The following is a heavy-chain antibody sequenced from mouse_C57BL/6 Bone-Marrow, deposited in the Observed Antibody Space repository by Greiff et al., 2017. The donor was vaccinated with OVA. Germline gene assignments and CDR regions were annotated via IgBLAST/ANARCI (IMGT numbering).Heavy chain of an antibody. D-gene: IGHD1-2*01. Sequence: EVKLMESGGGLVQPKGSLKLSCAASGFSFNTYAMNWVRQAPGKGLEWVARIRSKSNNYATYYADSVKDRFTISRDESESMPYLQMSNLKTEDTSMYYCGRGDYGDAMGYWGQGAPVTVSS. CDR3: GRGDYGDAMGY. CDR2: IRSKSNNYAT. V-gene: IGHV10-1*01. J-gene: IGHJ4*01. CDR1: GFSFNTYA.